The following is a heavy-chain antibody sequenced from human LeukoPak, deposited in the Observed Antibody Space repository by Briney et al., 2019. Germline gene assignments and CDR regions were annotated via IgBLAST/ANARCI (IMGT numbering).Heavy chain of an antibody. Sequence: GRSLRLSCAASGFTFSSYVMHWVRQAPGKGLEWVAIISYDGSNEYYADSVKGRFTISRDNSKNTLYLQMNSLRAADTAVYYCARDKGTSYXSSXDYXXXGTLVTVXS. CDR2: ISYDGSNE. CDR1: GFTFSSYV. CDR3: ARDKGTSYXSSXDY. J-gene: IGHJ4*02. V-gene: IGHV3-30*04. D-gene: IGHD6-6*01.